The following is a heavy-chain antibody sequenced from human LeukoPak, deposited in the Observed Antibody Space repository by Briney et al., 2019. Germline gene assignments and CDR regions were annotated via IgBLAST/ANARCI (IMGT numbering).Heavy chain of an antibody. J-gene: IGHJ4*02. CDR1: GLTFGDYA. D-gene: IGHD3-3*01. V-gene: IGHV3-49*03. CDR2: IRSKAYGGTT. Sequence: GGSLRLSCTASGLTFGDYAMSWFRQAPGKGLEWVGFIRSKAYGGTTEYAASVKGRFTISRDDSKSIAYLQMNSLKTEDTAVYYCTREAPDYYDFWSGLYWGQGTLVTVSS. CDR3: TREAPDYYDFWSGLY.